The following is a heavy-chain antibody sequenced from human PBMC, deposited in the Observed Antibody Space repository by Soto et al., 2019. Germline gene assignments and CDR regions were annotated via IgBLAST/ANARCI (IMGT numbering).Heavy chain of an antibody. CDR1: GFTFISYA. J-gene: IGHJ6*02. V-gene: IGHV3-30-3*01. CDR3: ARSRHGSGSYTHFYYGLDV. D-gene: IGHD3-10*01. Sequence: QVQLVESGGGVVQPGRSLRLSCAASGFTFISYAMHWVRQAPGKGLEWVAVISFDGSTEYYADSVKGRFTISRDNSKNTVYLQVNSLRSVDTAVYYCARSRHGSGSYTHFYYGLDVWGQGTTVTVSS. CDR2: ISFDGSTE.